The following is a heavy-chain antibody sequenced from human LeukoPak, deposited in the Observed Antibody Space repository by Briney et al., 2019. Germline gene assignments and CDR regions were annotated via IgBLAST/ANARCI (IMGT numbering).Heavy chain of an antibody. CDR1: GFTFNSYW. CDR2: IKQDGAEK. CDR3: ARPYCSSTSCSTLHDF. J-gene: IGHJ4*02. V-gene: IGHV3-7*01. Sequence: PGGSLRLSCAASGFTFNSYWMNWVRQAPGKGLEWVANIKQDGAEKYYVDSVKGRFTISRDNAKSSLYLQMNSLRAEDTAVYYCARPYCSSTSCSTLHDFWGQGTLVTVSS. D-gene: IGHD2-2*01.